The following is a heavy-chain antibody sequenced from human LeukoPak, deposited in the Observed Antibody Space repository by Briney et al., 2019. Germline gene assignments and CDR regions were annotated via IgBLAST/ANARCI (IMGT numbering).Heavy chain of an antibody. CDR1: GFIFSNYW. CDR3: ATARRQGYNLVDS. J-gene: IGHJ5*02. V-gene: IGHV3-74*01. Sequence: GGSLRLSCAASGFIFSNYWMLWVRQAPGKGLVWVSRIKYDGSHTDYADSVKGRFTISRDNAKNTLFLQMNRLRAEDTAVYYCATARRQGYNLVDSWGQGTLVTVSS. CDR2: IKYDGSHT. D-gene: IGHD5-24*01.